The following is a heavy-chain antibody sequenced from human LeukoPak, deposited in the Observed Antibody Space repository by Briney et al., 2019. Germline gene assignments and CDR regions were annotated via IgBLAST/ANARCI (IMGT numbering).Heavy chain of an antibody. CDR3: AREGGGYSYGAYFDY. J-gene: IGHJ4*02. CDR2: INHSGST. Sequence: SETLSLTCAVYGGSFSGYYWSWIRQPPGKGLEWIGEINHSGSTNYNPSLKSRVTISVDTSKNQFSLKLSSVTAADTAVYYCAREGGGYSYGAYFDYWGQGTLVTVSS. CDR1: GGSFSGYY. V-gene: IGHV4-34*01. D-gene: IGHD5-18*01.